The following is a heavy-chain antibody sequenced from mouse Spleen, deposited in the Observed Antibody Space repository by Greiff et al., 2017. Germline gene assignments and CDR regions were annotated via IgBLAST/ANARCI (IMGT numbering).Heavy chain of an antibody. D-gene: IGHD2-1*01. J-gene: IGHJ1*01. CDR2: IDPEDGET. V-gene: IGHV14-2*01. Sequence: EVQLMEPGAELVKPGASVKLSCTASGFNFTDYYMHWVKQRPEQGLEWIGRIDPEDGETKYAPKFQGKATITADTSSNTAYLQLSSLTSEDTAVYYCAKYGNYVRDWYFDVWGAGTTVTVSS. CDR1: GFNFTDYY. CDR3: AKYGNYVRDWYFDV.